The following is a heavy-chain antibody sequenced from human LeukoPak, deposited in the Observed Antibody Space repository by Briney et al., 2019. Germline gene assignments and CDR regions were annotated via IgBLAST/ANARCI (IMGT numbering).Heavy chain of an antibody. CDR1: GGSISSSNYY. V-gene: IGHV4-39*07. CDR3: ASSTYYYDSSGGGLFDI. Sequence: PSETLSLTCTVSGGSISSSNYYWSWIRQPPGKGLEWIGEINHSGSTNYNPSLKSRVTILRDTSKNQFSLKLSSVTAADTAVYYCASSTYYYDSSGGGLFDIWGQGTMVTVSS. J-gene: IGHJ3*02. CDR2: INHSGST. D-gene: IGHD3-22*01.